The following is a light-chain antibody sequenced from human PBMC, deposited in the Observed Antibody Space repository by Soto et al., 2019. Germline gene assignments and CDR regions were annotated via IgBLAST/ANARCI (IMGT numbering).Light chain of an antibody. CDR2: EDI. CDR1: SSDVGSYSL. Sequence: QSALTQPASVSGSPGQSITISCTGTSSDVGSYSLVSWYQQLPGKAHKLMIYEDIKRPSGVSNRSSGSKSGNTASLTISGLQAEDEADYYCCAYAVGTTLVFGGGTKLTVL. CDR3: CAYAVGTTLV. J-gene: IGLJ2*01. V-gene: IGLV2-23*01.